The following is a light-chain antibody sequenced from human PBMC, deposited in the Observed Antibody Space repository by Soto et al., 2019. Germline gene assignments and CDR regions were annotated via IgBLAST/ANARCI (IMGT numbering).Light chain of an antibody. CDR3: QQYGTSPWA. V-gene: IGKV3-20*01. CDR1: QSVGKNY. J-gene: IGKJ1*01. CDR2: AAS. Sequence: EIVLTQSPGTLSLSPGERATLSCRASQSVGKNYLAWYQQKPGQAPRILIFAASSRASGIPDRFSGSGSGSDFTLTISRLEPEDFAVYYCQQYGTSPWAFGQGTKVEI.